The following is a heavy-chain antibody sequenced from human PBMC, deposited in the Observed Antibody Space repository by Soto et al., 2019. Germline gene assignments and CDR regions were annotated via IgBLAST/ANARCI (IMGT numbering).Heavy chain of an antibody. CDR1: GFTFSNAW. V-gene: IGHV3-15*01. Sequence: GGSLRLSCAASGFTFSNAWMSWVRQAPGKGLEWVGRIKSKTDGGTTDYAAPVKGRFTISRNDSKNTLYLQMNSLKTEDKAVYYCTTVRYPGRRRPGWGFGYWGQGTLVTVSS. D-gene: IGHD7-27*01. CDR3: TTVRYPGRRRPGWGFGY. J-gene: IGHJ4*02. CDR2: IKSKTDGGTT.